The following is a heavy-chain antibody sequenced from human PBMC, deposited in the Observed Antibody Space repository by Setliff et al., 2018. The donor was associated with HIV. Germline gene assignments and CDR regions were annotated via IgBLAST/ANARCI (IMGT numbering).Heavy chain of an antibody. CDR2: IYISGST. V-gene: IGHV4-59*12. CDR3: ARDRSSGWSKDWFDT. CDR1: GGSISSYY. J-gene: IGHJ5*02. D-gene: IGHD6-19*01. Sequence: PSETLSLTCTVSGGSISSYYWSWIRQPPGEGLEWIGYIYISGSTNYNPSFNSRVTMSVDTSKNQFSLRLTSVTAADTAMYHCARDRSSGWSKDWFDTWGQGILVTVSS.